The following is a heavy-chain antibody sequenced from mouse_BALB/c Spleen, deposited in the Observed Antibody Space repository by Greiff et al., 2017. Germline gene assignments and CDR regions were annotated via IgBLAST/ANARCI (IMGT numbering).Heavy chain of an antibody. CDR2: ISYSGST. CDR3: ARQGYGNYVAWFAY. V-gene: IGHV3-8*02. CDR1: GDSITSGY. J-gene: IGHJ3*01. D-gene: IGHD2-10*02. Sequence: EVKLVESGPSLVKPSQTLSLTCSVTGDSITSGYWKWIRKFPGNKLEYMGYISYSGSTYYNPSLKSRISITRDTSKNQYYLQLNSVTTEDTATYYCARQGYGNYVAWFAYWGQGTLVTVSA.